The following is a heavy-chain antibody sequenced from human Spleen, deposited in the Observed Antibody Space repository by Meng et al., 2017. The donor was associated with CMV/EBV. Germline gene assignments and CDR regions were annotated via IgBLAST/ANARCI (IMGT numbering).Heavy chain of an antibody. D-gene: IGHD3-9*01. CDR1: GYTFTDHY. CDR2: IYPNSGGT. CDR3: ARDNDWGPDY. V-gene: IGHV1-2*02. Sequence: KVSCKASGYTFTDHYFHWVRQAPGQGLEWMGWIYPNSGGTHYAQKFQGRLTVTTDTSISTGYMELSSLGSDDTAVYYCARDNDWGPDYWGQGTLVTSPQ. J-gene: IGHJ4*02.